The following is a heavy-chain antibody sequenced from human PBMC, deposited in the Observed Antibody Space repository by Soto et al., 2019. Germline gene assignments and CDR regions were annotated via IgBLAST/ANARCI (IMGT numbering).Heavy chain of an antibody. CDR1: GFTFSSYS. CDR3: ARVVISGTYLDY. D-gene: IGHD3-22*01. V-gene: IGHV3-48*01. CDR2: ISSSSSTI. Sequence: GGSLRLSYAAVGFTFSSYSMNRVRQAPGKGLEWVSYISSSSSTIYYADSVKGRFTISRDNAKNSLYLQMNSLRAEDTAVNYCARVVISGTYLDYWGHGTLVTVSS. J-gene: IGHJ4*01.